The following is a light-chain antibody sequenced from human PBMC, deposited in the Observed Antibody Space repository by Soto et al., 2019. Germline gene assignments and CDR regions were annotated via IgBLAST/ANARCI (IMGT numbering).Light chain of an antibody. CDR1: SSDVGSYNL. V-gene: IGLV2-23*01. Sequence: QSALTQPASVSGSPGQSITISCTGTSSDVGSYNLVSWYQQHPGKAPKLMIYEGSKRPSGVSNRFSGSKSGNKASLTISGLQAEDEADYYCCSYAGSSKVFGTGTKLTVL. J-gene: IGLJ1*01. CDR2: EGS. CDR3: CSYAGSSKV.